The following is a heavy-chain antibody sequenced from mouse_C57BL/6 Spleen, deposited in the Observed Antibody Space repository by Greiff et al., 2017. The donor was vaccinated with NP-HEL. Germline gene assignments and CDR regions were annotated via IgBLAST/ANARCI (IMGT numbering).Heavy chain of an antibody. D-gene: IGHD1-2*01. CDR3: ARFDDGGRFDY. V-gene: IGHV1-66*01. CDR1: GYSFTSYY. J-gene: IGHJ2*01. CDR2: IYPGSGNT. Sequence: QVQLQQSGPELVKPGASVKISCKASGYSFTSYYIHWVKQRPGQGLEWIGWIYPGSGNTKYNEKFKGKATLTADTSSSTAYMQLSSLTSEDSAVYYCARFDDGGRFDYWGQGTTLTVSS.